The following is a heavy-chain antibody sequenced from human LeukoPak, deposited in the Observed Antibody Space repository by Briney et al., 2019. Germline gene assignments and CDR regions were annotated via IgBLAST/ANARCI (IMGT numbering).Heavy chain of an antibody. CDR1: GDSISNNYYY. CDR3: ARDKYYYGSGEGNWFDP. J-gene: IGHJ5*02. V-gene: IGHV4-61*01. D-gene: IGHD3-10*01. Sequence: SETLSLTCTVSGDSISNNYYYWSWIRQPPGKGLEWIGYIYYSGSTNYNPSLKSRVTISVDTSKNQFSLRLSSVTAADTAVYYCARDKYYYGSGEGNWFDPWGQGTLVTVSS. CDR2: IYYSGST.